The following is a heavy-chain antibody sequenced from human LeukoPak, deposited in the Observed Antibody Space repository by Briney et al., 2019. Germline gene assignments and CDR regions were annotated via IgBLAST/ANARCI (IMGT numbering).Heavy chain of an antibody. CDR2: ITGSGGTT. Sequence: PGGSLRLSCAASGFTFGTYAMSWVRQAPGKGLEWVSSITGSGGTTFYTDSGKGRFTISRDNSKNTLYLQMNSLRAEDSAIYYCVRDRPNYYGPGAYYKRDGDYWGQGTLVTASS. CDR1: GFTFGTYA. D-gene: IGHD3-10*01. CDR3: VRDRPNYYGPGAYYKRDGDY. V-gene: IGHV3-23*01. J-gene: IGHJ4*02.